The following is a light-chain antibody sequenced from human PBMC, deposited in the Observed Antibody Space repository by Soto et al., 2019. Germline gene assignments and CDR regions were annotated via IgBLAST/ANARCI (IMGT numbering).Light chain of an antibody. CDR3: QQYGASRWT. J-gene: IGKJ1*01. V-gene: IGKV3-20*01. Sequence: EIVLTQSPGTLSLSPGERATLSCRASQSVSTSYLAWYQQKPGQAPRLLIYDTSSRVTGIPDRFSGSGSGTDFTLTISRLEPEDFAVYYCQQYGASRWTFGPGTTVDIK. CDR2: DTS. CDR1: QSVSTSY.